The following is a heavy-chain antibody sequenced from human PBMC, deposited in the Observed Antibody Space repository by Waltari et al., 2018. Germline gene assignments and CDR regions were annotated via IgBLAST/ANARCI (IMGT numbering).Heavy chain of an antibody. Sequence: QVQLQESGPGLVKPSETLSLTCTVSGGSISSYYWSWIRQPPGKGLEWIGYIYYSGSTNYNPSLKSRVTISVDTSKNQFSLKLSSVTAADTAVYYCARIVVVPAAPYYYYYMDVWGKGTTVTVSS. D-gene: IGHD2-2*01. CDR3: ARIVVVPAAPYYYYYMDV. J-gene: IGHJ6*03. CDR1: GGSISSYY. V-gene: IGHV4-59*08. CDR2: IYYSGST.